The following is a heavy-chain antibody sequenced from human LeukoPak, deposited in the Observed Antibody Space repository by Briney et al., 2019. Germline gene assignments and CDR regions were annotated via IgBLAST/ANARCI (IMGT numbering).Heavy chain of an antibody. CDR1: GGSISSSSYY. Sequence: PSETLSLTCTVSGGSISSSSYYWGWIRQPPGKGLEWIGSIYYSGSTYYNPSLKSRVTISVDTSKNQFSLKLSSVTAADTAVYYCARGGFPHYYDSSGYIGIAWGQGTLVTVSS. D-gene: IGHD3-22*01. CDR3: ARGGFPHYYDSSGYIGIA. CDR2: IYYSGST. V-gene: IGHV4-39*07. J-gene: IGHJ5*02.